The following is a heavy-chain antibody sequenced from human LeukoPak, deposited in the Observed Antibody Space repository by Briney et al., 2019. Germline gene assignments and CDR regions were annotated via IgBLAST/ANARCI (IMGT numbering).Heavy chain of an antibody. CDR1: GFTLSSYS. Sequence: GGSLRLSCAASGFTLSSYSMNWVRQAPGKGLEWVSYISSSSSAIYYADSVKGRFTISRDNAQNSLYLLMNSLRAEDTAVYYCARGIDFRSGFDCWGQGTLVTVSS. CDR3: ARGIDFRSGFDC. CDR2: ISSSSSAI. D-gene: IGHD3-3*01. J-gene: IGHJ5*01. V-gene: IGHV3-48*01.